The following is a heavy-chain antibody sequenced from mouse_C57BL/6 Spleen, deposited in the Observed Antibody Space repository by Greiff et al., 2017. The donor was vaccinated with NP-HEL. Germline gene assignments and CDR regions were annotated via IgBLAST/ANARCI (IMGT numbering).Heavy chain of an antibody. CDR2: IYPSDSET. CDR3: AREYDGGGAMYY. J-gene: IGHJ4*01. CDR1: GYTFTSYW. D-gene: IGHD2-14*01. Sequence: QVQLQQPGAELVRPGSSVKLSCKASGYTFTSYWMDWVKQRPGQGLEWIGNIYPSDSETHYNQKFKDKATLTVDNSSSTAYMQLSSLTSEDSAVYYCAREYDGGGAMYYWGQGTSVTVSS. V-gene: IGHV1-61*01.